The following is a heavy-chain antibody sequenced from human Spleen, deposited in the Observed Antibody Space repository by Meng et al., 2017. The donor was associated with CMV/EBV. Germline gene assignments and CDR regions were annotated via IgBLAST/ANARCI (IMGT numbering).Heavy chain of an antibody. CDR1: XFTFSDSY. V-gene: IGHV3-11*06. J-gene: IGHJ4*02. CDR2: ISSSSSYT. CDR3: AREKGSDYYGSGAPKGDY. Sequence: QVQLVESGGXLVKPGGXXRPXXXXXXFTFSDSYINWIRQAPGKGLEWVSYISSSSSYTNYADSVKGRFTISRDNAKNSLYLQMNSLRAEDTAVYYCAREKGSDYYGSGAPKGDYWGQGTLVTVSS. D-gene: IGHD3-10*01.